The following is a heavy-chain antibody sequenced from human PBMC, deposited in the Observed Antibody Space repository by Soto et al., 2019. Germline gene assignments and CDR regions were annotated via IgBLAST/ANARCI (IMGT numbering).Heavy chain of an antibody. CDR3: ARGLTYGMDV. Sequence: SETLSLTCAVSGGSIISGGYSWSWIRQPPGEGLEWIGYIYHSGSTYYNPSLKSRVTISVDRSKNQFSLKLSSVTAADTAVYYCARGLTYGMDVWGQGTTVTVSS. J-gene: IGHJ6*02. CDR2: IYHSGST. V-gene: IGHV4-30-2*01. CDR1: GGSIISGGYS. D-gene: IGHD7-27*01.